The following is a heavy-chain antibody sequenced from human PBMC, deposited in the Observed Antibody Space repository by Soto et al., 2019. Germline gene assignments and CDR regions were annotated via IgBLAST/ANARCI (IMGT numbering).Heavy chain of an antibody. V-gene: IGHV3-74*01. D-gene: IGHD2-15*01. Sequence: EVQLVESGGGLVQPGGSLRLSCAASGFTFSNYWMYWVRQAPGKGLVWVSRINSDGSVSSYADSVKGRLTISRDNVKNNLYLPMNSLRAEDTAVYYCARGDCVGGPCYSLAGSFYYYMDVWGKGTTVTVFS. CDR2: INSDGSVS. CDR3: ARGDCVGGPCYSLAGSFYYYMDV. J-gene: IGHJ6*03. CDR1: GFTFSNYW.